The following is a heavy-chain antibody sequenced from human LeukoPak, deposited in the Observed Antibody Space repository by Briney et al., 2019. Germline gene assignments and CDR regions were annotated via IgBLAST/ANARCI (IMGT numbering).Heavy chain of an antibody. CDR2: IYSGGST. CDR1: GFTVSSNY. CDR3: ARVRSSSWYRIFDY. V-gene: IGHV3-53*01. D-gene: IGHD6-13*01. J-gene: IGHJ4*02. Sequence: GGSLRLSCAASGFTVSSNYMSWVRQAPGKGLEWVPVIYSGGSTYYADSVKGRFTISRDNSKNTLYLQMNSLKAEDTAVYYCARVRSSSWYRIFDYWGQGTLVTVSS.